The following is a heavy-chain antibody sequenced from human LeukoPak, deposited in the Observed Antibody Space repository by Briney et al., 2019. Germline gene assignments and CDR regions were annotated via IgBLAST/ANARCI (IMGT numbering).Heavy chain of an antibody. CDR3: ARARRYCSSTSCPQFDY. CDR2: INHSGST. CDR1: GGSFSGYY. J-gene: IGHJ4*02. Sequence: RASETLSLTCAVYGGSFSGYYWSWIRQPPGKGLEWIGEINHSGSTNYNPSLKSRVTISVDTSKNQFSLKLSSVTAADTAVYYCARARRYCSSTSCPQFDYWGQGTLVTVSS. V-gene: IGHV4-34*01. D-gene: IGHD2-2*01.